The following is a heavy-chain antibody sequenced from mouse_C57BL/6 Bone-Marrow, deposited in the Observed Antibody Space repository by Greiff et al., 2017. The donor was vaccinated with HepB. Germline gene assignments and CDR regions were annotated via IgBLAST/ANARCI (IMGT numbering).Heavy chain of an antibody. D-gene: IGHD2-13*01. CDR2: IYPGGGYT. V-gene: IGHV1-63*01. J-gene: IGHJ3*01. CDR3: ARVGDYCVGFDY. Sequence: QVQLQQSGAELVRPGTSVKMSYKASGYTLTNYWKGWAKQTPGHGLEWIGDIYPGGGYTNYKEKFKGKATLTADKSSSTAYMQFSSLTSEDSAIYYCARVGDYCVGFDYWGQGTLVTVSA. CDR1: GYTLTNYW.